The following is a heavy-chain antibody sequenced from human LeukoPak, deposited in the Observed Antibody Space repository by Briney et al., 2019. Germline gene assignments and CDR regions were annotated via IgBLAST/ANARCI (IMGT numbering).Heavy chain of an antibody. Sequence: AGSLRLSCAASEFSVGSNYMTWVRQAPGKGLEWVSLIYSGGSTYYADSVKGRFTISRDNSKNTLYLQMGSLRTEDMAVYYCARGGDGYTLRYWGQGALVTVSS. CDR2: IYSGGST. J-gene: IGHJ4*02. CDR1: EFSVGSNY. D-gene: IGHD5-24*01. V-gene: IGHV3-66*01. CDR3: ARGGDGYTLRY.